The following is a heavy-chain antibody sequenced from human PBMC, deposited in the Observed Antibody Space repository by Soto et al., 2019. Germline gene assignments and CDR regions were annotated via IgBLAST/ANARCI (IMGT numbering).Heavy chain of an antibody. CDR2: VYYSGST. CDR1: GSSLSRGDYI. J-gene: IGHJ5*02. V-gene: IGHV4-61*08. D-gene: IGHD6-13*01. CDR3: ARGESNAAYSSSWYENWFDP. Sequence: WETMCLTCTVSGSSLSRGDYIWSCPRLSPGKRLEWIAYVYYSGSTNYNPSLTRRATISVDTSKSQVSLTLTPMSAADTPVDYCARGESNAAYSSSWYENWFDPWGQGTLVTVSS.